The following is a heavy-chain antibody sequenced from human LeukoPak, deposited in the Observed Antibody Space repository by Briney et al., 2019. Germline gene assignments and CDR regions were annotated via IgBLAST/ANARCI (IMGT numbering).Heavy chain of an antibody. Sequence: PGGSLRLSCAASGFTFSSYAMSWVRQAPGKGLEWVSAISGSGGSIYYADSVKGRFTISRDNSKNTLYLQMNSLRAEDTAVYYCAKDLPGTTPYYYYYMDVWGKGTTVTVSS. CDR1: GFTFSSYA. CDR2: ISGSGGSI. V-gene: IGHV3-23*01. CDR3: AKDLPGTTPYYYYYMDV. J-gene: IGHJ6*03. D-gene: IGHD1-1*01.